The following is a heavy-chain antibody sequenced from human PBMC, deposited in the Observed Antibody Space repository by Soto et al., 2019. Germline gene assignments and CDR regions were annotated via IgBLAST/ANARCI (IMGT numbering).Heavy chain of an antibody. D-gene: IGHD1-1*01. Sequence: EVQLVQSGAEVKKPGESLKISCKGFGYKFNDYWIGWVRQMPGKGLEWMGIIYPGDSQTRYSPSFQGQVTISADKSISTAYLQWSSLKASDTAIYYCARRDGWSDGDIWFDPWGQGTLVTVSS. V-gene: IGHV5-51*03. CDR2: IYPGDSQT. J-gene: IGHJ5*02. CDR3: ARRDGWSDGDIWFDP. CDR1: GYKFNDYW.